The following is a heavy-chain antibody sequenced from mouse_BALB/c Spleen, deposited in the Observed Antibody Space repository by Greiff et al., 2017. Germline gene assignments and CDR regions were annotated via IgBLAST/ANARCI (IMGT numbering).Heavy chain of an antibody. Sequence: VKLMESGPGLVAPSQSLSLTCTVSGFSLTGYGVNWVRQPPGKGLEWLGMIWGDGSTDYNSALKSRLSISKYNSKSQVFLKMNSLQTDDTARYYCARVGSSYAGAMDYWGQGTSVTVSS. CDR1: GFSLTGYG. D-gene: IGHD1-1*01. V-gene: IGHV2-6-7*01. CDR3: ARVGSSYAGAMDY. J-gene: IGHJ4*01. CDR2: IWGDGST.